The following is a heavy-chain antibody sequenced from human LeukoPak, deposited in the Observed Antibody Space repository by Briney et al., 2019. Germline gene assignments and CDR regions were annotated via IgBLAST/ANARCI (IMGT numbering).Heavy chain of an antibody. CDR2: IWYDGSNK. D-gene: IGHD3-10*01. CDR3: ARDEGSGSYFDY. V-gene: IGHV3-33*01. Sequence: GGSLRLSCAASGFTFSSYGMHWVRQAPGKGLEWVAVIWYDGSNKYYADSVKGRFTISRDNAKNSLYLQMNSLRAEDTAVYYCARDEGSGSYFDYWGQGTLVTVSS. J-gene: IGHJ4*02. CDR1: GFTFSSYG.